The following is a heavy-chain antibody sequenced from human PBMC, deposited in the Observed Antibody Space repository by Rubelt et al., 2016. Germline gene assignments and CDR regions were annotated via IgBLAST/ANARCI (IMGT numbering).Heavy chain of an antibody. CDR3: AKGQQQPKTNYYYYGMDV. D-gene: IGHD6-13*01. Sequence: ADSVKGRFTISRDNSKNSLYLQMNSLRAEDTALYYCAKGQQQPKTNYYYYGMDVWGQGTTVTVSS. J-gene: IGHJ6*02. V-gene: IGHV3-43D*03.